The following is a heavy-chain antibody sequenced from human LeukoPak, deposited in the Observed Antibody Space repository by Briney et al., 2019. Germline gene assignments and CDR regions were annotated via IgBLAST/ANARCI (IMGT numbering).Heavy chain of an antibody. D-gene: IGHD4-23*01. J-gene: IGHJ3*02. CDR1: GGSISSYY. CDR2: IYYSGST. Sequence: SETLSLTCTVSGGSISSYYWSWIRQPPGKGLEWIGYIYYSGSTNYNPSLKSRVTISVDTSKNQFSLKLSSVTAADTAVYYCAREVGGNFLLDAFDIWGQGTMVTVSS. CDR3: AREVGGNFLLDAFDI. V-gene: IGHV4-59*01.